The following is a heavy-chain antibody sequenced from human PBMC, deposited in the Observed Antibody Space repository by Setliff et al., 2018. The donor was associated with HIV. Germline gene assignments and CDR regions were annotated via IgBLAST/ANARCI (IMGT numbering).Heavy chain of an antibody. D-gene: IGHD3-10*01. CDR3: VREVRAAYKGPLWFGQSDPRPDTFDI. CDR1: GYTFTAYY. V-gene: IGHV1-2*04. Sequence: ASVKVSCKASGYTFTAYYIHWVRQAPGQGLEWMGWINPYSGGTNYAQNFQGWVTMTRDTYITTAYMGLSRLTSDDTALYFCVREVRAAYKGPLWFGQSDPRPDTFDIWGQGTMVTVSS. J-gene: IGHJ3*02. CDR2: INPYSGGT.